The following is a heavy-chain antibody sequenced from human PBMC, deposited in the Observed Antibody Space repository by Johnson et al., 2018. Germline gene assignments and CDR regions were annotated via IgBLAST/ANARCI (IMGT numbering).Heavy chain of an antibody. V-gene: IGHV3-7*03. CDR3: ARDVASTGEHFQH. CDR1: GFTFSSYS. Sequence: VQLVQSGGGLVKPGGSXRLSCAASGFTFSSYSMNWVRQAPGKGLEWVANIKQDGSEKYYGDSVKGRFTISRDNAKNSLYLQMNSPRAEDTALYYCARDVASTGEHFQHWGQGTVVTVSS. D-gene: IGHD5-24*01. CDR2: IKQDGSEK. J-gene: IGHJ1*01.